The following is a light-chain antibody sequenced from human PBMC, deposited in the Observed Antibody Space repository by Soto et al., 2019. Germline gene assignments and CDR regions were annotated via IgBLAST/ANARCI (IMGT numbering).Light chain of an antibody. CDR3: SSYTTSSTYF. CDR1: GSDVGGYNY. J-gene: IGLJ1*01. CDR2: EVS. V-gene: IGLV2-14*01. Sequence: TQPASVARCHGEANTISLIRPGSDVGGYNYVSWYQQHPVKAPKHMIYEVSNRPSAVSNRFSGSKSGNTASLTISGLQAEDEADYYCSSYTTSSTYFFGTGTKVT.